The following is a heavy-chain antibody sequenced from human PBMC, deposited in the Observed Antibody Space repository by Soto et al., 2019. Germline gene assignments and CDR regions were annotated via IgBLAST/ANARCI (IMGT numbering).Heavy chain of an antibody. CDR1: GYSFTSYW. Sequence: GESLKISCKGSGYSFTSYWIGWVRQMPGKGLEWVGIIYPGDSDTRYSPSFQGQVTISADKSISTAYLQWSSLKASDTAMYYCARQVGARDWNDDSDYYGMDVWGQGTTVTVSS. J-gene: IGHJ6*02. CDR3: ARQVGARDWNDDSDYYGMDV. CDR2: IYPGDSDT. V-gene: IGHV5-51*01. D-gene: IGHD1-1*01.